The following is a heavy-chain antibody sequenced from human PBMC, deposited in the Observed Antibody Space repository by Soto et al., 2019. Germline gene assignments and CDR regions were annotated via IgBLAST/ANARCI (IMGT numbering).Heavy chain of an antibody. CDR3: ARASITMIVQVLN. CDR2: IYYSGST. J-gene: IGHJ4*02. D-gene: IGHD3-22*01. V-gene: IGHV4-59*12. Sequence: SETLSLTFTVSGGSISSYYWSWIRQPPGKGLEWIGYIYYSGSTNYNPSLKSRVTISVDTSKNQFSLKLSSVTAADTAVYYCARASITMIVQVLNWGQGTLVTVSS. CDR1: GGSISSYY.